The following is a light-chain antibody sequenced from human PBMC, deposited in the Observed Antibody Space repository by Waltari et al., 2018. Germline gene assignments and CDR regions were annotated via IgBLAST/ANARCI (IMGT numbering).Light chain of an antibody. CDR1: QSVSSY. CDR3: QQRANWPIT. Sequence: EIVLTQSPATLSLSPGERATLSCRASQSVSSYLIWYHQKPGQAPRLLIYDAFNRATGIPARFSGSGSGTDFTLTISSLEPEDFAVYYCQQRANWPITFGQGTRLEIK. J-gene: IGKJ5*01. V-gene: IGKV3-11*01. CDR2: DAF.